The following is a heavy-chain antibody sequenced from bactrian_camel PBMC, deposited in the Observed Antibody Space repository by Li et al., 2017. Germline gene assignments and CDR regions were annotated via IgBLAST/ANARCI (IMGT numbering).Heavy chain of an antibody. Sequence: HVQLVESGGGSVQSGGSLRLSCLGSGHRGSSYCMGWFRQVPGKGREGVAAITSDGKSTYADSAKGRFAISRDNAKNTLYLRLNSLKSEDTALYYCTSSVFDYWGQGTQVTVS. V-gene: IGHV3S53*01. CDR3: TSSVFDY. CDR2: ITSDGKS. CDR1: GHRGSSYC. J-gene: IGHJ6*01.